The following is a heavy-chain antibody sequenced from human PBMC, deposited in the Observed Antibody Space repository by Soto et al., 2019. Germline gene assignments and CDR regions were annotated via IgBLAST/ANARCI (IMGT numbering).Heavy chain of an antibody. D-gene: IGHD6-19*01. CDR3: ARGIDGWYQGRYYYGMDV. CDR1: GGSVSSGSYY. J-gene: IGHJ6*02. CDR2: IYYSGST. V-gene: IGHV4-61*01. Sequence: QVQLQESGPGLVKPSETLSLTCTVSGGSVSSGSYYWSWIRQPPGKGLEWIGYIYYSGSTNYNPSHKSRVTISVDTSKNQFSLKLSSVTAADTAVYYCARGIDGWYQGRYYYGMDVWGQGTTVTVSS.